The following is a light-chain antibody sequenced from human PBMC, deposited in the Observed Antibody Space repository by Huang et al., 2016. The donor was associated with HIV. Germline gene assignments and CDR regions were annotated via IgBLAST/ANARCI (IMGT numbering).Light chain of an antibody. CDR3: QQSYSNTFT. CDR1: QSISSY. Sequence: DIQMTQSPSSLSASVGDRVIITCRASQSISSYLNWYQQQPGKAPNLLIYAASSLQSGVPSRFSSSGSGTDFTLTIRSLQPEDFATYYCQQSYSNTFTFGAGTKVDVK. J-gene: IGKJ3*01. V-gene: IGKV1-39*01. CDR2: AAS.